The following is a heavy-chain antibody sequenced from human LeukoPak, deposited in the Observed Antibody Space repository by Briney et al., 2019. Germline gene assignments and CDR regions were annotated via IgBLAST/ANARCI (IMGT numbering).Heavy chain of an antibody. V-gene: IGHV3-7*01. Sequence: PGGSLRLSCAASGFTLGVSWMTWVRQAPGKGLEWVANINREGTKIDYLDSVKDRFTISRDNAKNALYLQMNSLRVEDTAVYFCARGGVTAGSDYWGQGTLVTVSS. J-gene: IGHJ4*02. D-gene: IGHD4-11*01. CDR3: ARGGVTAGSDY. CDR2: INREGTKI. CDR1: GFTLGVSW.